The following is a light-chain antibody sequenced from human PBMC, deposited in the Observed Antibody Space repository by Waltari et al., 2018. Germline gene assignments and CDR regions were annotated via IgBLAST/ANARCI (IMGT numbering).Light chain of an antibody. CDR2: DKN. V-gene: IGLV3-19*01. J-gene: IGLJ2*01. CDR3: SSRGSSDNHAVV. CDR1: TLRRHF. Sequence: SSELTQDPRVSVALGQTVRLTCQGVTLRRHFLSGSQQKPGQAPILVISDKNSLPSGIPDRFSGSTSGETASLTITGTQAEDEAAYYCSSRGSSDNHAVVFGGGTNLTVL.